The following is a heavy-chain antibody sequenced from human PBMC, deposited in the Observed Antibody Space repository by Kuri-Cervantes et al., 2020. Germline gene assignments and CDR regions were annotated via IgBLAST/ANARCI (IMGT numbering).Heavy chain of an antibody. D-gene: IGHD2-15*01. CDR3: ARGRWFLDY. CDR1: GGSFSGYY. Sequence: ESLKISCAVYGGSFSGYYWSWIRQPPGKGLGWIGEINHSGSTNYNPSLKSRVTISVDTSKNQFSLKLSSVTAADTAVYYCARGRWFLDYWGQGTLVTVSS. CDR2: INHSGST. V-gene: IGHV4-34*01. J-gene: IGHJ4*02.